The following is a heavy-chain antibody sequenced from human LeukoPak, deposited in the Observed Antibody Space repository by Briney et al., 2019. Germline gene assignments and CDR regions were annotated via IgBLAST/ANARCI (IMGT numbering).Heavy chain of an antibody. CDR2: ISSSSSYI. CDR3: ASYYYCYYMDV. J-gene: IGHJ6*03. Sequence: GGSLRLSCAASGFTFSSYSMNWVRQAPGKGLEWVSSISSSSSYIYYADSVKGRFTTSRDNAKNSLYLQMNSLRAEDTAVYYCASYYYCYYMDVWGKGTTVTVSS. V-gene: IGHV3-21*01. CDR1: GFTFSSYS.